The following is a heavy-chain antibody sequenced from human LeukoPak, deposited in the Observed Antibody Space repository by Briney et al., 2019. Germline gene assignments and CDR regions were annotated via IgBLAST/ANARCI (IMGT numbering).Heavy chain of an antibody. CDR3: ARGAREPDFDY. V-gene: IGHV4-39*01. J-gene: IGHJ4*02. Sequence: SETLSLTCTVSGGSISSSSYYWGWIRQPPGKGLEWIGSIYYSGSTYYNPSLKSRVTISVDTSKNQFSLKLSSVTAADTAVYYCARGAREPDFDYWGQGTLVTVSS. CDR1: GGSISSSSYY. CDR2: IYYSGST. D-gene: IGHD1-14*01.